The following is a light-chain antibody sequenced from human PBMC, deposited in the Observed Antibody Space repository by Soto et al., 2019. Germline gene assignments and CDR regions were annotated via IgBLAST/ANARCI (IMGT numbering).Light chain of an antibody. CDR1: QRVSSSY. CDR2: GAS. Sequence: EIVLTQSPGTLSLSPGERATLSCRASQRVSSSYLAWYQQTPGQAPRLLIYGASSRATGIPDRFSGSGPGTDFTLTISRLEPEDFAVYYCQQYGSSPSTFGQGTKLEIK. CDR3: QQYGSSPST. J-gene: IGKJ2*01. V-gene: IGKV3-20*01.